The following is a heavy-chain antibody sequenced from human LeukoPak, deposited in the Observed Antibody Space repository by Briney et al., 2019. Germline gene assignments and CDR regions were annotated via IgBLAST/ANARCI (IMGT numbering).Heavy chain of an antibody. CDR3: VKHVGSRWSNNRFDP. J-gene: IGHJ5*02. CDR2: VSRFGGTT. CDR1: GFTFDSYA. Sequence: PGGSLRLSCAASGFTFDSYAMSWVRQAPGKGLEWVSAVSRFGGTTYYADSAKGRFTIPRDNSNNTVYLQMNSLRVGDTALYYCVKHVGSRWSNNRFDPWGQGTLVTVS. V-gene: IGHV3-23*01. D-gene: IGHD6-13*01.